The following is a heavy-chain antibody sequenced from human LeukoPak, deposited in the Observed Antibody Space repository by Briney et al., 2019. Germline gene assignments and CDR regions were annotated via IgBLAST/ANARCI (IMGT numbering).Heavy chain of an antibody. V-gene: IGHV6-1*01. CDR1: GDSVSSNSAA. J-gene: IGHJ4*02. Sequence: PSQTLSLTCAISGDSVSSNSAAWNWIRQSPSRGLEWLGRTYYRSQWYNDYAPSVKSRTTINPDTSKTQFSLLLNSVTPDDTAVYYCARADCTTGFCVLDYWGQGILVTVSS. D-gene: IGHD2-8*02. CDR2: TYYRSQWYN. CDR3: ARADCTTGFCVLDY.